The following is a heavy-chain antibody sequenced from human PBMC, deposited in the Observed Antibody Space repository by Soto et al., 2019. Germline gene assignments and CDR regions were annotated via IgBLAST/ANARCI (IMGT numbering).Heavy chain of an antibody. J-gene: IGHJ4*02. CDR2: IIPIPGIA. CDR1: GGTFSSYT. V-gene: IGHV1-69*04. Sequence: ASVKVSCKASGGTFSSYTISWVRQAPGQGLEWMGRIIPIPGIANYAQKFQGRVTITADKSTSTAYMELSSLRSEDTAVYYCARDCSGGSCYSDYWGQGTLVTSPQ. D-gene: IGHD2-15*01. CDR3: ARDCSGGSCYSDY.